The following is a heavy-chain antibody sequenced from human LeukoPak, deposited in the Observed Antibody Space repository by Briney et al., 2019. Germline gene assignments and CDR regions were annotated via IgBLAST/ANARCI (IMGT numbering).Heavy chain of an antibody. D-gene: IGHD5-24*01. V-gene: IGHV3-21*01. J-gene: IGHJ3*02. CDR1: GFTFSSYS. CDR3: ATIGDGYNNDAFDI. CDR2: ISSSSSYI. Sequence: PGGSLRLSCAASGFTFSSYSMNWVRQGQGKGLEWVSTISSSSSYIYYADSVKGRFTISRDNAKNSLYLQMNSLRAEDTAVYYCATIGDGYNNDAFDIWGQGTMVTVSS.